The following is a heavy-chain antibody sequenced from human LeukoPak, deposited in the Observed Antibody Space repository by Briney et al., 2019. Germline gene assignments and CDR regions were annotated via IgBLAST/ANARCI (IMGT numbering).Heavy chain of an antibody. Sequence: PSETLSLTCVVYGGPLSGYYWSWIRQPPGKGLEWIGGIKHSGTTIYNPPLKSPVTISEDTSKNHVSLMVRAVTAADTALYYCTRGPLHGGNSGWFDPWGQGTLVTVSS. J-gene: IGHJ5*02. D-gene: IGHD4-23*01. CDR3: TRGPLHGGNSGWFDP. V-gene: IGHV4-34*01. CDR2: IKHSGTT. CDR1: GGPLSGYY.